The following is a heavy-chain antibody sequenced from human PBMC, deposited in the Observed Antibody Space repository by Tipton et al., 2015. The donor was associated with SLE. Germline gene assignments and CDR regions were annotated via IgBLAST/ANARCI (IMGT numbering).Heavy chain of an antibody. CDR2: VHYSGST. CDR1: GGSISGYY. Sequence: TLSLTCTVSGGSISGYYWSWVRQPPGKGLEWIGYVHYSGSTNYNPSLKSRVTISVDTSKNQFSLKLNSVTAADTAVYYCATLQGDSSPVGNWGQGTLVTVSS. CDR3: ATLQGDSSPVGN. D-gene: IGHD6-13*01. V-gene: IGHV4-59*12. J-gene: IGHJ4*02.